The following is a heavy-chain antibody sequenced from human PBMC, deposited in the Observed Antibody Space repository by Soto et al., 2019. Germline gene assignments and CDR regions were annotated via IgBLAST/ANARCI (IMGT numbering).Heavy chain of an antibody. CDR1: GGSISSYY. J-gene: IGHJ3*02. CDR2: IYYSGGT. CDR3: ARVYDYIWGSYRSPNAFDI. V-gene: IGHV4-59*01. Sequence: SETLSLTCTVSGGSISSYYWSWIRQPPGKGLEWIGYIYYSGGTNYNPSLKSRVTISVDTSKNQFSLKLSSVTAADTAVYYCARVYDYIWGSYRSPNAFDIWGQGTMVTVSS. D-gene: IGHD3-16*02.